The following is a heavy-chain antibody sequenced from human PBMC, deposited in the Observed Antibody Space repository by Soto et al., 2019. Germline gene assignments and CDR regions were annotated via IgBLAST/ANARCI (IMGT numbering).Heavy chain of an antibody. CDR2: ISGSGGST. CDR1: GFTFSSYA. V-gene: IGHV3-23*01. CDR3: AIARYCSSTSCPPYYYSGMDV. J-gene: IGHJ6*02. Sequence: GGSLRLSCAASGFTFSSYAMSWVRQAPGKGLEWVSAISGSGGSTYYADSVKGRFTISRDNSKNTLYLQMNSLRAEDTAVYYCAIARYCSSTSCPPYYYSGMDVWGQWTTVTVSS. D-gene: IGHD2-2*01.